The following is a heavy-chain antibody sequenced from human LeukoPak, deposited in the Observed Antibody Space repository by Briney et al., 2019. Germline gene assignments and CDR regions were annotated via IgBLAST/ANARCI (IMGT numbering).Heavy chain of an antibody. CDR2: INPSGST. J-gene: IGHJ4*02. CDR1: GYAFSSYY. Sequence: ASVKVSCKASGYAFSSYYMHWVRLVPGQGPEWLGIINPSGSTVYAQKFQGRVTMTRDPSTGTVYMDLSSLRSEDTAVYYCGRERLGAVGSGGIDFWGQGSQVTVSS. CDR3: GRERLGAVGSGGIDF. D-gene: IGHD6-13*01. V-gene: IGHV1-46*01.